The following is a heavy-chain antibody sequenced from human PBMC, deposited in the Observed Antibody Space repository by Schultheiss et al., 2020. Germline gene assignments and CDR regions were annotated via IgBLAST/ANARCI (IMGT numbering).Heavy chain of an antibody. Sequence: GGSLRLSCAASGFTFSTYAMHWVRQAPGKGLEWVSYIRSTGSIIYYADSVKGRFTISRDNAKTSLYLQMNSLRAEDTAVYYCARMAAKYYAMDVWGQGTTVTVSS. CDR2: IRSTGSII. CDR3: ARMAAKYYAMDV. D-gene: IGHD6-25*01. J-gene: IGHJ6*02. V-gene: IGHV3-48*04. CDR1: GFTFSTYA.